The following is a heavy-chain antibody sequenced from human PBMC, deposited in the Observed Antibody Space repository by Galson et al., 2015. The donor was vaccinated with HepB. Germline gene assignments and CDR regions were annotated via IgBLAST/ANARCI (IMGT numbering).Heavy chain of an antibody. CDR2: ISSIGSHI. Sequence: SLRLSCAASGFTFTSYIMNWVRQAPGKGLEWVSSISSIGSHIDYADSVEGRFTISRDNAKNSLFLQMNSLRAEDTAMYYCARDAGESGYDFWGQGTQVTVSS. CDR1: GFTFTSYI. D-gene: IGHD5-12*01. J-gene: IGHJ4*02. CDR3: ARDAGESGYDF. V-gene: IGHV3-21*06.